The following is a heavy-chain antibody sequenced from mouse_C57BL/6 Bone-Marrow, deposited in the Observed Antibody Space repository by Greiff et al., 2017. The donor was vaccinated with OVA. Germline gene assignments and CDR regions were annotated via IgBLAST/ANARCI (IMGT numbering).Heavy chain of an antibody. Sequence: VKLMESGPELVKPGASVKISCKASGYAFSSSWMNWVKQRPGKGLEWIGRIYPGDGDTNYNGKFKGKATLTADKSSSTAYMQLSSLTSEDSAVYFCAREMVTTVRYFDYWGQGTTLTVSS. J-gene: IGHJ2*01. CDR2: IYPGDGDT. D-gene: IGHD2-2*01. CDR1: GYAFSSSW. V-gene: IGHV1-82*01. CDR3: AREMVTTVRYFDY.